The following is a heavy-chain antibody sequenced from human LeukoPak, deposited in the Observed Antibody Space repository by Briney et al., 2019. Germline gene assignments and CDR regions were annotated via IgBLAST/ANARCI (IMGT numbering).Heavy chain of an antibody. CDR1: GFTFSSYA. Sequence: GGSLRLSCAAPGFTFSSYAMHWVRQAPGKGLEWVAVISYDGSNKYYADSVKGRFTISRDNSKNTLYLQMNSLRAEDTAVYYCARDLIDYFDYWGQGTLVTVSS. CDR3: ARDLIDYFDY. J-gene: IGHJ4*02. CDR2: ISYDGSNK. D-gene: IGHD2/OR15-2a*01. V-gene: IGHV3-30*04.